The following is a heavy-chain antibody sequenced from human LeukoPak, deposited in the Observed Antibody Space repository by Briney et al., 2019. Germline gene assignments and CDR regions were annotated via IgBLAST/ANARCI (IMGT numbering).Heavy chain of an antibody. CDR2: SSSSGTTI. V-gene: IGHV3-11*01. CDR3: ARRRDFIDY. CDR1: GFTLSDYY. D-gene: IGHD3/OR15-3a*01. J-gene: IGHJ4*02. Sequence: GGSLRLSCAASGFTLSDYYMSWIRQAPGKGLEWVSYSSSSGTTIYYADSVKGRFAISRDNAKNSLYLQMNSLRAEDTAVYCCARRRDFIDYWGQGTLVTVSS.